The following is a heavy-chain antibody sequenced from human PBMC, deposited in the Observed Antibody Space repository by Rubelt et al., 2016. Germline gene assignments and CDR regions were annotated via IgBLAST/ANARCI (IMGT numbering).Heavy chain of an antibody. V-gene: IGHV4-39*01. D-gene: IGHD6-13*01. J-gene: IGHJ3*02. CDR1: GGSISSGGYY. CDR3: ARGAVEYSSSSAAFDI. Sequence: QVQLQESGPGLVKPSQTLSLTCTVSGGSISSGGYYWGWIRQPPGKGLEWIGSIYYSGSTYYNPSLKSRVTISVDTSKNQFSLKLSSVTAADTAVYYCARGAVEYSSSSAAFDIWGQGTMVTVSS. CDR2: IYYSGST.